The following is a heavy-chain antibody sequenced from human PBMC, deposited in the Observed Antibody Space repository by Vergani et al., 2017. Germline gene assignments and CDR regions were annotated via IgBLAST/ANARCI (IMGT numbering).Heavy chain of an antibody. CDR2: IWSNGVNK. V-gene: IGHV3-33*06. Sequence: QAQLVESGGGVVQPGSSLRLSCAASGFTFTDYGMHWVRQAPGKGLEWVAVIWSNGVNKYYADSVRGRFTFSRDNSKNTLFLHMNSLRPEDTAVYYCAKVGRSEVAGTFGAFDIWGQGTMVTVSS. D-gene: IGHD6-19*01. CDR3: AKVGRSEVAGTFGAFDI. CDR1: GFTFTDYG. J-gene: IGHJ3*02.